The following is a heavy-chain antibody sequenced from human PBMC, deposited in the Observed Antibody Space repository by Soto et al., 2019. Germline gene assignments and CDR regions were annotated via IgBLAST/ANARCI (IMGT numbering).Heavy chain of an antibody. Sequence: GASVKVSCKASGYTFTSYGISWVRQAPGQGLEWMGWISAYNGNTNYAQKLQGRVTMTTDTSTSTAYMELRSLRSDDTAVYYCAREKRTDTYYDFWSGPNWFDPWGQGTLVTVPQ. CDR2: ISAYNGNT. J-gene: IGHJ5*02. CDR3: AREKRTDTYYDFWSGPNWFDP. D-gene: IGHD3-3*01. V-gene: IGHV1-18*01. CDR1: GYTFTSYG.